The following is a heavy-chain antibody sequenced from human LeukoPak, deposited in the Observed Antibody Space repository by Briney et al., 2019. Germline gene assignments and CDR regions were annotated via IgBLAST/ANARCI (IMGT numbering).Heavy chain of an antibody. D-gene: IGHD6-19*01. J-gene: IGHJ4*02. CDR3: ARVASIAVAGTDFDY. V-gene: IGHV1-2*02. CDR1: EYTFTGYY. CDR2: INPNSGGT. Sequence: ASVKVSCKASEYTFTGYYMHWVRQAPGQGLEWMGWINPNSGGTNYAQKFQGRVTMTRDTSISTAYMELSRLRSDDTAVYYCARVASIAVAGTDFDYWGQGTLVTVSS.